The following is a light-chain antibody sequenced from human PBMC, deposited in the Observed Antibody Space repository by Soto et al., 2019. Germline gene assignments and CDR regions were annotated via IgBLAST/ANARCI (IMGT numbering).Light chain of an antibody. CDR1: SGDVGRYNF. V-gene: IGLV2-14*03. CDR3: ASYTSTALWV. J-gene: IGLJ3*02. Sequence: QSALTQPASVSESPGQSVTLSCTGTSGDVGRYNFVCWFQQHPGKAPKLMIYDVINRTSGVSNRFSGSKSGYTAYLTISGLQPEDEADYYCASYTSTALWVYGGGTKLTVL. CDR2: DVI.